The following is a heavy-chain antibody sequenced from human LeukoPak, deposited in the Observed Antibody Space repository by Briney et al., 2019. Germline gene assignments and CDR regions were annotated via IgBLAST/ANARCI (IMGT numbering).Heavy chain of an antibody. J-gene: IGHJ3*02. V-gene: IGHV3-48*04. CDR1: GFTFSSYS. D-gene: IGHD2-2*01. CDR2: ISSSSSTI. CDR3: ARDLLGYCSSTSCSFAFDI. Sequence: GGSLRLSCAASGFTFSSYSMNWVRQAPGKGLEWVSYISSSSSTIYYADSVKGRFTISRDNAKNSLYLQMNSLRAEDTAVYYCARDLLGYCSSTSCSFAFDIWGQGTMVTVSS.